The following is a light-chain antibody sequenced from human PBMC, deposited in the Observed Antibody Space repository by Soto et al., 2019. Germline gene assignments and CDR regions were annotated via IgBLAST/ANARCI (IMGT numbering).Light chain of an antibody. CDR1: QGIGNS. CDR3: QQYDNLPLS. J-gene: IGKJ4*01. V-gene: IGKV1-33*01. Sequence: DIQMTQSPSSLSASVGDRVTITCQASQGIGNSLNWFQQNPGKAPRLLIYDASYLERGFPSRFSGSGSGTHFTFDISSLLPEDIAKYYCQQYDNLPLSFGGGTKVEIK. CDR2: DAS.